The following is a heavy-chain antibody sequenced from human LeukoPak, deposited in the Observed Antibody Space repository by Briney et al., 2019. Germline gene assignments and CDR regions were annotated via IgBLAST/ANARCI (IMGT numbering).Heavy chain of an antibody. D-gene: IGHD6-13*01. V-gene: IGHV4-34*01. Sequence: PSETLSLTCAVYGGSFSGYYWSWIRQPPGKGLEWIGEINHSGSTNYNPSLKSRVTISVDTSKNQFSLKLSSVTAADTAVYYCAAHIAAALWFDPWGQGTLVTVSS. CDR1: GGSFSGYY. CDR2: INHSGST. J-gene: IGHJ5*02. CDR3: AAHIAAALWFDP.